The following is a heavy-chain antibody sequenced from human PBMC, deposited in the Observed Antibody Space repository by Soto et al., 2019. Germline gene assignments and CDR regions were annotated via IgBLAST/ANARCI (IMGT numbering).Heavy chain of an antibody. V-gene: IGHV3-23*01. D-gene: IGHD2-15*01. CDR2: ARGSDGST. Sequence: EVHLLESGGGLVQPGGSLRVSSSASGFAFSTYAMTWVRQVPGKQLECVSSARGSDGSTYYADSVRGLFTISRHDSTSTLYLQMNSLRVEDTATDYCTKRGCTSSHCYSNCWGQGTLVTVSS. CDR1: GFAFSTYA. J-gene: IGHJ4*02. CDR3: TKRGCTSSHCYSNC.